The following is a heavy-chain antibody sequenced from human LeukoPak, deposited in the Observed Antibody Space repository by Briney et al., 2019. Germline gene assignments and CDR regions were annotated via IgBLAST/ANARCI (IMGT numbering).Heavy chain of an antibody. D-gene: IGHD3-3*02. V-gene: IGHV4-59*01. CDR3: ARVGFLEWLWFDP. J-gene: IGHJ5*02. Sequence: SEPLSLTCTVSGGSISSYYWRWMRPPPGKGLEWIGYIYYSGSTNYNPSLMSRVSISVDTSKIQYSLKLSSVTAADTAVYYCARVGFLEWLWFDPWGQGTLVTVSS. CDR2: IYYSGST. CDR1: GGSISSYY.